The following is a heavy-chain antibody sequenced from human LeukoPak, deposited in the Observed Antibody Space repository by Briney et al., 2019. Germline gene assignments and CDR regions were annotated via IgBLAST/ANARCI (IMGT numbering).Heavy chain of an antibody. V-gene: IGHV3-30*02. Sequence: PGGSLRLSCAGSGFTFSSYGMHWVRQAPGKGLEWMAFIRSDGSNKYYADSVKGRFTISRDNSKNTLNLQMNSLRAEDTAVYYCAKVGDNWDFDYWGQGTLVTVSS. CDR2: IRSDGSNK. D-gene: IGHD1-1*01. J-gene: IGHJ4*02. CDR1: GFTFSSYG. CDR3: AKVGDNWDFDY.